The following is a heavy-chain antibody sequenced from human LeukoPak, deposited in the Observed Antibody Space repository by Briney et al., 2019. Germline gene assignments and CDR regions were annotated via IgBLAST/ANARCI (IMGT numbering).Heavy chain of an antibody. J-gene: IGHJ6*02. Sequence: GGSPRLSCAASGFTFSDYYMSWIRQAPGKGLEWVSYISSSGSTIYYADSVKGRFTISRDNAKNSLYLQMNSLRAEDAAVYYCARDWVVVSAILSNYYYYGMHVWGQGTTVTVSS. CDR2: ISSSGSTI. V-gene: IGHV3-11*01. CDR1: GFTFSDYY. CDR3: ARDWVVVSAILSNYYYYGMHV. D-gene: IGHD2-21*02.